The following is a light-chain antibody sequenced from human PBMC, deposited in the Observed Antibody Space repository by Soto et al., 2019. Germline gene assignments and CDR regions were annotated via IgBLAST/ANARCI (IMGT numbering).Light chain of an antibody. CDR2: AAS. CDR1: QSISNRY. J-gene: IGKJ5*01. V-gene: IGKV3D-20*02. CDR3: QQRSNWPST. Sequence: EIVLTQSPGTLSLSTGERATLSCRASQSISNRYLAWYQQRRGQAPRILIYAASSRANNIPARFSGSGSGTDFTLTISSLEPEDFAVYYCQQRSNWPSTFGQGTRLEI.